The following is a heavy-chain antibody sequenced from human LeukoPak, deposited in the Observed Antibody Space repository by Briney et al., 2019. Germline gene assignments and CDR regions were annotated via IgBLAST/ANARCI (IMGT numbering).Heavy chain of an antibody. CDR2: IYSGGST. Sequence: GGPLRLSCAASGFTVSSNYMSWVRQAPGKWLEWVSVIYSGGSTYYADSVKGRFTISRDNSKNTLYLQMNSLRAEDTAVYYCARAIVVVPAAIIEAGYFDYWGQGTLVTVSS. D-gene: IGHD2-2*02. CDR1: GFTVSSNY. J-gene: IGHJ4*02. CDR3: ARAIVVVPAAIIEAGYFDY. V-gene: IGHV3-66*02.